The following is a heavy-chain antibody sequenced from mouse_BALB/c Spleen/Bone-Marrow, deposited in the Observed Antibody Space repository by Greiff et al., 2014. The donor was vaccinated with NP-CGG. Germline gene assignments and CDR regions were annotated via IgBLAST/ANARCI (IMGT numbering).Heavy chain of an antibody. D-gene: IGHD2-4*01. CDR3: AVYDYEGFAY. J-gene: IGHJ3*01. V-gene: IGHV14-3*02. CDR2: IDPANGNT. Sequence: EVKLQESGAELVKPGASVKLSCTASGFNIKDTYMHWAKQRPEQGLEWIGRIDPANGNTKYDPKFQGKATITADTSSNTAYLQLSSLTSEDTAVYYCAVYDYEGFAYWGQGTLVTVSA. CDR1: GFNIKDTY.